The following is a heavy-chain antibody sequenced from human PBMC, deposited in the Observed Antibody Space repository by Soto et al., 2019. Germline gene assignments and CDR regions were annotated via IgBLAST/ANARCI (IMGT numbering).Heavy chain of an antibody. V-gene: IGHV3-21*01. D-gene: IGHD3-10*01. CDR1: GFGFSFSNYY. CDR2: ISSSGHMT. J-gene: IGHJ5*01. Sequence: EVQLVESGGGLVRPGGSLSLSCAASGFGFSFSNYYMNWIRQAPGKGLEWVSSISSSGHMTFYAPSVNGRFTISRDNGRNSLYLQMYSLRSEDTGVYFCAGTYGSGDSWGPGTLVTVSS. CDR3: AGTYGSGDS.